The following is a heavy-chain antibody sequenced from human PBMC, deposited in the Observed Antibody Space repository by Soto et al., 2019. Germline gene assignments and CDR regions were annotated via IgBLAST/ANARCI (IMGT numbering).Heavy chain of an antibody. CDR3: ARAYPQVGSNYCDY. CDR2: ISYDGSNK. CDR1: GFTFSSFA. J-gene: IGHJ4*02. D-gene: IGHD1-26*01. Sequence: QVHLVESGGGVVQPGRSLRLSCAASGFTFSSFAIHWVRQAPGKGLEWMAVISYDGSNKYYADSVEGRFTISRDNSKNAVFLQMNSLRPEDTAVYYCARAYPQVGSNYCDYWGQGTLVTVSS. V-gene: IGHV3-30*04.